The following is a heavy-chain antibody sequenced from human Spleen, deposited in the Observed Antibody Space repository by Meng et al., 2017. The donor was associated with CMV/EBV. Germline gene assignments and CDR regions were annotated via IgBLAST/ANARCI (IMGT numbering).Heavy chain of an antibody. J-gene: IGHJ6*02. D-gene: IGHD3-10*01. Sequence: SCAASGFTFSSYSMNWVRQAPGKGLEWVSSISSSSSYIYYADSVKGRFTISRDNAKNSLYLQMNSLRAEDTAVYYCARDGSSTIRANYYYYGMDVWGQGTTVIVSS. CDR2: ISSSSSYI. CDR1: GFTFSSYS. V-gene: IGHV3-21*01. CDR3: ARDGSSTIRANYYYYGMDV.